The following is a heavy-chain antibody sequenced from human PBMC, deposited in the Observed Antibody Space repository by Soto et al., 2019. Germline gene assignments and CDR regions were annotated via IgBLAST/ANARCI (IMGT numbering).Heavy chain of an antibody. V-gene: IGHV3-30-3*01. J-gene: IGHJ4*02. CDR2: ISYDGSNK. Sequence: PGGSLRLSCAASGFTFSSYAMHWVRQAPGKGLEWVAVISYDGSNKYYADSVKGRFTISRDNSKNTLYLQMNSLRAEDTAVYYCARDTPGAVALDYWGQGTLVTVSS. CDR1: GFTFSSYA. D-gene: IGHD6-19*01. CDR3: ARDTPGAVALDY.